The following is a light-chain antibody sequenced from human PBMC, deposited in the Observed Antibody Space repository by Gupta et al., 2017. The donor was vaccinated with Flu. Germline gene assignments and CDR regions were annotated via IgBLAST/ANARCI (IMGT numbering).Light chain of an antibody. J-gene: IGKJ5*01. Sequence: HSTLSASVGDRVTISCRASQSISGWLAWYQVKPGKAPKLLIYKASSVHSGVPSRFSGSGSGAEYTLTIANLQPDDFATYYCKQDSSYPLTFGQGTRLE. V-gene: IGKV1-5*03. CDR2: KAS. CDR1: QSISGW. CDR3: KQDSSYPLT.